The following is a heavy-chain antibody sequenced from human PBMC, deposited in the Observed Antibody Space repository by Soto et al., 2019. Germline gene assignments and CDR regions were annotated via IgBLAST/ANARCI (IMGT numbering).Heavy chain of an antibody. Sequence: GGSLRLSCAASGFTFSSYEMNLVRQAPGKGLEWVSYISSSGSTIYYADSVKGRFTISRDNAKNSLYLQMNSLRAEDTAVYYCAPVAASTIDYWGQGTLVTVSS. CDR1: GFTFSSYE. CDR3: APVAASTIDY. CDR2: ISSSGSTI. D-gene: IGHD2-15*01. V-gene: IGHV3-48*03. J-gene: IGHJ4*02.